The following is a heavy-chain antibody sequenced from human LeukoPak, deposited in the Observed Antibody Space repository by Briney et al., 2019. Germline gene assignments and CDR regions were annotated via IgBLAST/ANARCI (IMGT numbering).Heavy chain of an antibody. D-gene: IGHD6-6*01. Sequence: GGSLRLSCAASGFTFSRYGMNWVRQAPGKGLEWVSYISSSSTTIYYADSVKGRFTISRDNAKNSLYLQMNGLRAEGTAVYFYARDQGIAALFDFWGQGTLVTVSS. CDR3: ARDQGIAALFDF. CDR2: ISSSSTTI. J-gene: IGHJ4*02. CDR1: GFTFSRYG. V-gene: IGHV3-48*01.